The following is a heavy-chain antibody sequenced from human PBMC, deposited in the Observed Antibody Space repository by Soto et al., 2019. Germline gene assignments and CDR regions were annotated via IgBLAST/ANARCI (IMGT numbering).Heavy chain of an antibody. V-gene: IGHV4-59*01. D-gene: IGHD3-16*02. CDR2: IYYSGGT. CDR1: GGSISSYY. J-gene: IGHJ3*02. Sequence: QVQLQEAGPGLVKPSETLSLTCTVSGGSISSYYWSWIRQPPGKGLEWVGDIYYSGGTNYNPSLKSRVTISVDTSKNQFSLKLSSVTAADTAVYYCARVKWVDYIWGSYRPPTAFDAFDIWGQGTMVTVSS. CDR3: ARVKWVDYIWGSYRPPTAFDAFDI.